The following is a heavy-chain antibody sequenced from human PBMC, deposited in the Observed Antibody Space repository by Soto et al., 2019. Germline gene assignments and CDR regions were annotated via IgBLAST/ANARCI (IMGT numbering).Heavy chain of an antibody. CDR1: GFTSSDYY. D-gene: IGHD3-3*01. J-gene: IGHJ4*02. CDR3: ASSIGSYDFWSGYYTPIDY. Sequence: GGSLRLSCAASGFTSSDYYMSWIRQAPGKGLEWVSYISGSVSTKKYADSVKGRFPISRDNAKNSLYLQMNSLRAEDTAVYYCASSIGSYDFWSGYYTPIDYWGQGTLVTVSS. V-gene: IGHV3-11*01. CDR2: ISGSVSTK.